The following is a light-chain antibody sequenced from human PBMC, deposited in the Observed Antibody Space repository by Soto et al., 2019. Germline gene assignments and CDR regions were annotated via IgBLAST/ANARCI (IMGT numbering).Light chain of an antibody. V-gene: IGLV2-23*01. CDR1: TSDVGGYNL. CDR2: EGT. CDR3: CSYASSSAYV. Sequence: QSVLTQPASVSGSPGQSITISCSGTTSDVGGYNLVSWYQQHTAKAPKLLIYEGTQRPSGVSSRFSGSKSGNTASLTISGLQAEDEDDYYCCSYASSSAYVFGTGTKLTVL. J-gene: IGLJ1*01.